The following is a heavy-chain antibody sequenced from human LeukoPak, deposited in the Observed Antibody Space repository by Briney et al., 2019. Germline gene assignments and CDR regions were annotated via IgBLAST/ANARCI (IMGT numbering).Heavy chain of an antibody. J-gene: IGHJ4*02. Sequence: ASVKVSCKTSGYTFTSFDINWVRHTTGHGPEWMGWVNCDNGNTRYARKFQGRVTMTTDTSTSTAYMELRSLKSDDTAVYYCAREAPYSSDDYWGQGTPVTVSS. CDR1: GYTFTSFD. D-gene: IGHD6-25*01. CDR2: VNCDNGNT. CDR3: AREAPYSSDDY. V-gene: IGHV1-8*02.